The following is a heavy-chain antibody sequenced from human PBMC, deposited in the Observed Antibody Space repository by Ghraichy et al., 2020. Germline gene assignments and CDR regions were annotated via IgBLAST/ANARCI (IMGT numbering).Heavy chain of an antibody. D-gene: IGHD6-19*01. V-gene: IGHV3-53*01. CDR3: ARDPPGGSGFYYFDS. CDR2: IYSGGYT. CDR1: GFSVSSNS. J-gene: IGHJ4*02. Sequence: LSLTCAASGFSVSSNSMSWVRQAPGKGLEWVSVIYSGGYTYYADSVKGRFTISRDNSKNTLDLQMNSLRAEDTAVYYCARDPPGGSGFYYFDSWGQGTLVTVSS.